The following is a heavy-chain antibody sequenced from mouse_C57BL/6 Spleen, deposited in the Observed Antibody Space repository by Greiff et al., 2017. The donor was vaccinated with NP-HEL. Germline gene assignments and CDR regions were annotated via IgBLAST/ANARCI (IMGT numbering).Heavy chain of an antibody. CDR2: IYTGSGNT. J-gene: IGHJ2*01. Sequence: QVQLQQSGPELVKPGASVKISCKASGYSFTSYYIHWVKQRPGQGLEWIGWIYTGSGNTKYNETFKGKATLTADKSSSTAYMQLSSLTSEDSAVYYCARDYSFDYWGQGTTLTVSS. D-gene: IGHD1-1*01. CDR3: ARDYSFDY. CDR1: GYSFTSYY. V-gene: IGHV1-66*01.